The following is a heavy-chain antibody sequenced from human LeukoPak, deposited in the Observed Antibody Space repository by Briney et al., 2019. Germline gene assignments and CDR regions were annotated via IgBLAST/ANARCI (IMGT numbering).Heavy chain of an antibody. Sequence: GGSLRLSCAASGFTVSSNYMSWVRQAPGKGLEWVSVIYSGGSTYYADSVKGRFTISRDNSKNTLYLQMNSLRAEDTAVYYCARVTYGSGSYYYWGQGTLVTVSS. V-gene: IGHV3-66*01. D-gene: IGHD3-10*01. CDR2: IYSGGST. CDR1: GFTVSSNY. CDR3: ARVTYGSGSYYY. J-gene: IGHJ4*02.